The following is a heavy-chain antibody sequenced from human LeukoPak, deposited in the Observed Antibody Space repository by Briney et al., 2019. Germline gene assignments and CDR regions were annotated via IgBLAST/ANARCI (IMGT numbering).Heavy chain of an antibody. D-gene: IGHD1-26*01. J-gene: IGHJ4*02. V-gene: IGHV3-23*01. Sequence: GGSLRLSCAASGFTFSSYSMSWVRQAPGKGLEWVSGTSDRGDYTYYADSVKGRFTISRDNSKNTLYLQMNSLRAEDTALYFCAKKAQYNGNYPLDYWGQGTLVTVSS. CDR2: TSDRGDYT. CDR3: AKKAQYNGNYPLDY. CDR1: GFTFSSYS.